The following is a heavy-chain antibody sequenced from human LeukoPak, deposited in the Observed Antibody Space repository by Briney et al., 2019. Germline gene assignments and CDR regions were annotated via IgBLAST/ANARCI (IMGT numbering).Heavy chain of an antibody. V-gene: IGHV3-21*01. CDR3: ARVTVTHTPGGFDS. CDR1: GFTFSSDS. D-gene: IGHD4-17*01. J-gene: IGHJ4*02. CDR2: ISGRSNYI. Sequence: PGGSLRLSCAASGFTFSSDSMNWVRQTPGKGLEWVSSISGRSNYIYYAESVKGRFTISRDNAKNSVYLQMNSLRAEDTAVYYCARVTVTHTPGGFDSWGQGTLVTVSS.